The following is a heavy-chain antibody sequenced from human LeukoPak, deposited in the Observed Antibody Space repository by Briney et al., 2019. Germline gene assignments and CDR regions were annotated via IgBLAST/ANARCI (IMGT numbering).Heavy chain of an antibody. Sequence: SETLSLTCTVSGGSISSYYWSWIRQPPGKGLEWIGYIYFSGSTNYNPSLKSRVAISVDTSKNQFSLKLSSVTAADTAVYYCARVRGYCSGGSCYNWFDPWGQGTLVTVSS. J-gene: IGHJ5*02. CDR2: IYFSGST. CDR1: GGSISSYY. V-gene: IGHV4-59*08. D-gene: IGHD2-15*01. CDR3: ARVRGYCSGGSCYNWFDP.